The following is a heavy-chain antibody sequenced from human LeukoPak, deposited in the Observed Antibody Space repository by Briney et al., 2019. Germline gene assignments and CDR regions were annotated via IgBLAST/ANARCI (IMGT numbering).Heavy chain of an antibody. CDR3: ARVRGYSSSWDNYYYYYMDV. V-gene: IGHV3-64*01. D-gene: IGHD6-13*01. CDR1: GFTFSTYT. J-gene: IGHJ6*03. Sequence: PGRSLRLSCAASGFTFSTYTMHWVRQAPGKGLEYVSGISSNGGSTYHANSVKGRFTISRDNSKNTLYLQMNSLRAEDTAVYYCARVRGYSSSWDNYYYYYMDVWGKGTTVTISS. CDR2: ISSNGGST.